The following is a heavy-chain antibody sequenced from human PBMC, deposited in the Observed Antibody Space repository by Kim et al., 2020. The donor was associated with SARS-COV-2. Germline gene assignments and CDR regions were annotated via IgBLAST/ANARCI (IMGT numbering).Heavy chain of an antibody. J-gene: IGHJ6*02. CDR3: AKGGLKCSGGSCYHKYYYYYYGMDV. CDR2: ISGSGGST. V-gene: IGHV3-23*01. Sequence: GGSLRLSCAASGFTFSSYAMSWVRQAPGKGLEWVSAISGSGGSTYYADSAKGRFTISRDNSKNTLYLQMNSLRAEDTAVYYCAKGGLKCSGGSCYHKYYYYYYGMDVWGQGTTVTVSS. CDR1: GFTFSSYA. D-gene: IGHD2-15*01.